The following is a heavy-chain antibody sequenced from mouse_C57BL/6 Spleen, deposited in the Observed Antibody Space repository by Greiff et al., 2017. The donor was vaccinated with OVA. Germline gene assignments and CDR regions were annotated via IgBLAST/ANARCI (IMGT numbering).Heavy chain of an antibody. CDR1: GFNIKDYY. J-gene: IGHJ2*01. CDR3: ASRHVMVTTFDY. CDR2: IDPEDGET. Sequence: EVKLQESGAELVKPGASVKLSCTASGFNIKDYYMHWVKQRTEQGLEWIGRIDPEDGETKYAPKFQGKATITEDTSSKTAYLQLSSLTSEDTAVYYCASRHVMVTTFDYWGQGTTLTVSS. D-gene: IGHD2-2*01. V-gene: IGHV14-2*01.